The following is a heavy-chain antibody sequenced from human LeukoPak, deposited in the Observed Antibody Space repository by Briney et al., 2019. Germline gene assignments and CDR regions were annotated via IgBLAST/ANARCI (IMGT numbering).Heavy chain of an antibody. Sequence: GGSLRLSCAASGFPFSSYTMSWVRQAPGKGLEWVSSITGSGGSTYYADSVKGRFSISRDNSKSTLYLQMKSLRDEDTAVYYCAKHRGSGVAGTGGVESWGQGTLVTVSS. CDR2: ITGSGGST. CDR1: GFPFSSYT. CDR3: AKHRGSGVAGTGGVES. V-gene: IGHV3-23*01. J-gene: IGHJ4*02. D-gene: IGHD6-19*01.